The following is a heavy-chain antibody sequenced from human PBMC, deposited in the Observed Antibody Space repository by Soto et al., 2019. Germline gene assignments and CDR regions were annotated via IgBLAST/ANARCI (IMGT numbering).Heavy chain of an antibody. CDR2: IYHSGST. CDR3: ARTVTTGPFLDF. Sequence: QLHLQESGSGLVKPSQTLSLTCAVSGGSISKNGYSWSWIRQPPRKGLEWIGYIYHSGSTYYNPSLKSPVSISVDRSNNRSSLNLSSVTAADTAVYYCARTVTTGPFLDFWGQGTLVTVSS. CDR1: GGSISKNGYS. D-gene: IGHD4-17*01. J-gene: IGHJ4*02. V-gene: IGHV4-30-2*01.